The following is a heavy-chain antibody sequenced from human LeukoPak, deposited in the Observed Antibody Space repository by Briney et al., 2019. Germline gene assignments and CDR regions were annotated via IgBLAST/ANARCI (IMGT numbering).Heavy chain of an antibody. Sequence: ASVKVSCKASGYTFTGYAMNWVRQAPGQGLEWMGWINTNTGNPTYAQDFRGRSVFSLGTSVSTAYLQIWSLKAEDTAVYYCARARDCSGGNCYSDYWGQGTLVTVSS. V-gene: IGHV7-4-1*01. CDR1: GYTFTGYA. J-gene: IGHJ4*02. CDR2: INTNTGNP. CDR3: ARARDCSGGNCYSDY. D-gene: IGHD2-15*01.